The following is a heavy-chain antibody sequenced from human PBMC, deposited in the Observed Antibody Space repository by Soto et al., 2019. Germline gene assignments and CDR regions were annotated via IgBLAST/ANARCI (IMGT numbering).Heavy chain of an antibody. CDR1: GFTFNSYA. D-gene: IGHD6-19*01. J-gene: IGHJ4*01. V-gene: IGHV3-23*01. CDR2: ISDSGANT. CDR3: AKDQRAVTGLGAFDY. Sequence: PGGSLRLSCAASGFTFNSYAMSWVRQAPGKGLEWVSMISDSGANTYFADSVKGRFTISRDNSKNTLYLQMNSLKADDTAGYYCAKDQRAVTGLGAFDYWGQGTPVTVSS.